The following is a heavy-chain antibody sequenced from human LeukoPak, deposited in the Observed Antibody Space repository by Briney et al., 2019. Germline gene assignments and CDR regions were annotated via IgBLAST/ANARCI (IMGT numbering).Heavy chain of an antibody. Sequence: GGSLRLSCAASGFTSSSYWMSWVRQAPGKGLEWVANIKQDGSEKYYVDSVKGRFTISRDNAKNSLYLQMNSLRAEDTAVYYCAIFLYSGSYYNYWGQGTQVTVSS. J-gene: IGHJ4*02. CDR1: GFTSSSYW. CDR2: IKQDGSEK. V-gene: IGHV3-7*01. D-gene: IGHD1-26*01. CDR3: AIFLYSGSYYNY.